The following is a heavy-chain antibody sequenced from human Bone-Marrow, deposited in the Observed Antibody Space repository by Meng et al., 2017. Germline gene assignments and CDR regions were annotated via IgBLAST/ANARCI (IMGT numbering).Heavy chain of an antibody. CDR1: GFTFSSYG. Sequence: GESLKISCAASGFTFSSYGISWVRQAPGQGLEWMGWISAYNGNTNYPQKFQGRVTMTTDTSTSTAYMEMRSLRSDDTAVYYCAREWDLGSGSLPYNWFDPWGQGTLVTVSS. J-gene: IGHJ5*02. CDR3: AREWDLGSGSLPYNWFDP. CDR2: ISAYNGNT. D-gene: IGHD3-10*01. V-gene: IGHV1-18*01.